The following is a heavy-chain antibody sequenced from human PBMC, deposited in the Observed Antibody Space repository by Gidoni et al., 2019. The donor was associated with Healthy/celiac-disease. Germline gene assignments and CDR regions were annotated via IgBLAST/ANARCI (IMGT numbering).Heavy chain of an antibody. Sequence: QVQLVQSGAEVKKPGASVKVSCKASGYTFSSYGISWVRQAPGTGLEWRGWISAYNGNTNYAQKLQGRVTMTTDTSTSTAYMELRSMRSDDTAVYYCARDRIKRWLQFNWFDPWGQGTLVTVSS. CDR3: ARDRIKRWLQFNWFDP. J-gene: IGHJ5*02. CDR1: GYTFSSYG. CDR2: ISAYNGNT. D-gene: IGHD5-12*01. V-gene: IGHV1-18*01.